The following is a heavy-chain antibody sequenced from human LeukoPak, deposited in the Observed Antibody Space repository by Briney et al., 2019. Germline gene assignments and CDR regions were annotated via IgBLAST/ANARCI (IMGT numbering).Heavy chain of an antibody. D-gene: IGHD5-18*01. J-gene: IGHJ4*02. CDR3: ASGYSYGRLYYFDS. CDR1: GGSISSYY. V-gene: IGHV4-4*07. Sequence: SETLSLTCTVSGGSISSYYWSWIRQPAGKGLEWIGRIYTSGNTNYNPSLTSRVTISIDTPKNQFSLTLTSSTATDTAVYYCASGYSYGRLYYFDSWGQGTLVTVSS. CDR2: IYTSGNT.